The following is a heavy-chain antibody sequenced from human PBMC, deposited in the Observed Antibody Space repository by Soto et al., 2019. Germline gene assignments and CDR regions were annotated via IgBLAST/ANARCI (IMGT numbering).Heavy chain of an antibody. V-gene: IGHV4-34*01. D-gene: IGHD6-13*01. J-gene: IGHJ5*02. CDR2: INHSGST. CDR1: GGSFSGYY. CDR3: ARGIGVASGYSSSWSWFDP. Sequence: TLSLTCAVYGGSFSGYYWSWIRQPPGKGLEWIGEINHSGSTNYNPSLKSRVTISVDTSKNQFSLKLSSVTAADTAVYYCARGIGVASGYSSSWSWFDPWGQGTLVTVSS.